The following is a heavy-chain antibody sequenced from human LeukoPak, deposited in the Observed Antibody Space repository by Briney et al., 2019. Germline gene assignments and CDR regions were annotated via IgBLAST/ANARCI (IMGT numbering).Heavy chain of an antibody. CDR1: GFTFSSYA. CDR2: ISYDGSNK. D-gene: IGHD6-13*01. CDR3: AYHQQLAT. Sequence: GGSLRLSCAASGFTFSSYAMHWVRQAPGKGLEWVAVISYDGSNKYYADFVKGRFTISRDNSKNTLYLQMNSLRAEDTAVYYCAYHQQLATWGQGTLVTVSS. J-gene: IGHJ5*02. V-gene: IGHV3-30-3*01.